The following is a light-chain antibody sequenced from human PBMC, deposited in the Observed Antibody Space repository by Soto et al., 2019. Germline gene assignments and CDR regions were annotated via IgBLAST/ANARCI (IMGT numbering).Light chain of an antibody. CDR1: SSDVGAYNY. CDR2: DVT. V-gene: IGLV2-11*01. J-gene: IGLJ1*01. CDR3: YSYAGSYSCD. Sequence: QSVLTQPRSVSGSPGQSVTISCTGTSSDVGAYNYVSWYQQHPGKAPKLMIYDVTKRPSGVPDRFSASKSGNTAYLTISGLQAEDEADYYCYSYAGSYSCDFGAGTKLTVL.